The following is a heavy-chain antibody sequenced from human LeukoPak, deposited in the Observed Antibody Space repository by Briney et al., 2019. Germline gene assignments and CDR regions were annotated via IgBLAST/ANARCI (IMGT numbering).Heavy chain of an antibody. V-gene: IGHV3-23*01. CDR2: ISGSGAST. Sequence: PGGSLRLSCAASGFTFSSYAMSWVRQAPGKGLEWVSAISGSGASTYHADSVMGRFTISRDNSKNTLFLQMNSLRAEDTAIYYCAKDLTGAQGYWGQGTLVSVSS. CDR1: GFTFSSYA. J-gene: IGHJ4*02. D-gene: IGHD3-16*01. CDR3: AKDLTGAQGY.